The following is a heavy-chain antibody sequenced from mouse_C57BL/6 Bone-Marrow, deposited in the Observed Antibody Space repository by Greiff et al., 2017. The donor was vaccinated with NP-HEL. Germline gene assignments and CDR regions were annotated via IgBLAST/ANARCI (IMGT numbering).Heavy chain of an antibody. Sequence: VKLVESGAELVRPGASVTLSCKASGYTFTDYEMHWVKQTPVHGLEWIGAIDPETGGTAYNQKFKGKAILTADKSSSTAYMELRSLTSEDSAVYYCTREGDYGNSHAYWGQGTLVTVSA. V-gene: IGHV1-15*01. CDR3: TREGDYGNSHAY. J-gene: IGHJ3*01. CDR1: GYTFTDYE. CDR2: IDPETGGT. D-gene: IGHD2-1*01.